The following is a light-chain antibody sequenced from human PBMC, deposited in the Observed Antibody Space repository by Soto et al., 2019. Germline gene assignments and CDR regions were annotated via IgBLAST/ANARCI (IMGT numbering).Light chain of an antibody. J-gene: IGLJ1*01. Sequence: QSALAQPTSVSGSPGQSIAISCTGTSSDVGGYNYVSWHQQHPGKAPKALISVVSNRPSGVSNRFSGSKSGNTASLTISGLQSEYEADYYCSSYRSGGTFVFGSGTKLTVL. CDR1: SSDVGGYNY. CDR2: VVS. CDR3: SSYRSGGTFV. V-gene: IGLV2-14*01.